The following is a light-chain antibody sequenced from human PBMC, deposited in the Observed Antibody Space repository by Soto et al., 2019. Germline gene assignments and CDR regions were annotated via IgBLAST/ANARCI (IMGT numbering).Light chain of an antibody. Sequence: EIMLTQSPGTLSLSPGERATLSCRASQSVSSSFLAWYQQKPGQAPRLLIYGASIRATGIPDRFSGSGSGTDFTLTISRLEPEDFAMYLCQHYGTSLWPFGQGTKV. CDR2: GAS. CDR1: QSVSSSF. CDR3: QHYGTSLWP. V-gene: IGKV3-20*01. J-gene: IGKJ1*01.